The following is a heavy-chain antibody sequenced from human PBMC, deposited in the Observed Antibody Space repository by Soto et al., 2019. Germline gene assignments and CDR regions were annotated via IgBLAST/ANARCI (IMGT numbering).Heavy chain of an antibody. Sequence: GGSLRLSCAASGFNFNSYTINWVRQAPGKRLEWLSSISSSGYIFSTDSVRGRFTISRDNAKNSVYLQINSLRAEDTAVYFCARDCSGGSCYPGMDVWRQGATVTVFS. J-gene: IGHJ6*01. CDR2: ISSSGYI. D-gene: IGHD2-15*01. V-gene: IGHV3-21*01. CDR3: ARDCSGGSCYPGMDV. CDR1: GFNFNSYT.